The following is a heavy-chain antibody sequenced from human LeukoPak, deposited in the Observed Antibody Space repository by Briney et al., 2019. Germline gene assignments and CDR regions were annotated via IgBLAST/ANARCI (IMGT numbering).Heavy chain of an antibody. D-gene: IGHD1-26*01. V-gene: IGHV3-30*04. J-gene: IGHJ1*01. CDR3: ARIRSGSYSEYFQH. CDR1: GFTFSSYA. Sequence: PGRSLRLSCAASGFTFSSYAMHWVRQAPGKGLEWVAIISYDGSNKYYADSVKGRFTISRDNSKNTLYLQMNSLRAEDTAMYYCARIRSGSYSEYFQHWGQATLATVSS. CDR2: ISYDGSNK.